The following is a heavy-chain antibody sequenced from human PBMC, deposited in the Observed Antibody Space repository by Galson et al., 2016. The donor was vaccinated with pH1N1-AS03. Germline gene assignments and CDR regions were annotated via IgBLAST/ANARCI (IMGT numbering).Heavy chain of an antibody. D-gene: IGHD2-15*01. V-gene: IGHV3-33*01. CDR3: GREGGGIDY. CDR2: IWHDGSNQ. J-gene: IGHJ4*02. Sequence: SLRLSCAASGFRFNTYAMHWARQAPGKGLEWVAIIWHDGSNQYYADSVKGRFTISRDNSKNTLYLQMNSLRAEDTAVYYCGREGGGIDYWGQGTLVTVSS. CDR1: GFRFNTYA.